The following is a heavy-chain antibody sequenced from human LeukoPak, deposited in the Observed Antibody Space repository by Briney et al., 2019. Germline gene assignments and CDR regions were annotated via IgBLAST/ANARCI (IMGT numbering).Heavy chain of an antibody. CDR3: AKDLTSGSYQPSDF. CDR2: INPDSGST. CDR1: GYTFTGYY. D-gene: IGHD1-26*01. Sequence: GASAKVSCKASGYTFTGYYIHWVRQAPGQGLEWMGWINPDSGSTRYAQKFQGRVTMTRDTSIRTAYMELSRLTSDDTALYYCAKDLTSGSYQPSDFWGQGALVTVSS. J-gene: IGHJ4*02. V-gene: IGHV1-2*02.